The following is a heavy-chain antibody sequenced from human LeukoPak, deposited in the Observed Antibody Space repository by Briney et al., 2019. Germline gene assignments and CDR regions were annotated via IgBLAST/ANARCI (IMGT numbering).Heavy chain of an antibody. Sequence: ASVKVSCKASGYTFTGYHIHGVRQAPGQGLEGMGWSNPNSGGTNYAPKFQGRVNMTSDTSVSTADMELTRLRSDDTAMYYYARGEAATIPADYWGQGTLVTVSS. V-gene: IGHV1-2*02. CDR3: ARGEAATIPADY. J-gene: IGHJ4*02. CDR2: SNPNSGGT. CDR1: GYTFTGYH. D-gene: IGHD5-12*01.